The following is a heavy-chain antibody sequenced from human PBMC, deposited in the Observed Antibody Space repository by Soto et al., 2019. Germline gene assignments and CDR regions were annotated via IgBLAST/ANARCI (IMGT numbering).Heavy chain of an antibody. D-gene: IGHD6-6*01. CDR3: ARVSKGAARPGSSLDY. Sequence: QVQLVQSGAEVKKPGSSVKVSCKASGGTFSSYAISWVRQAPGQGLEWMGGIIPIFGTANYAQKFQGRVTITSDESTSTAYRELGSLRSENTAVYYCARVSKGAARPGSSLDYWGQGTLVTVSS. V-gene: IGHV1-69*01. CDR1: GGTFSSYA. J-gene: IGHJ4*02. CDR2: IIPIFGTA.